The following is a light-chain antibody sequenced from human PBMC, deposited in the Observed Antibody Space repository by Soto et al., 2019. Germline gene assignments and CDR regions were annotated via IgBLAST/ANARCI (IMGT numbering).Light chain of an antibody. J-gene: IGLJ1*01. CDR2: DNS. V-gene: IGLV1-40*01. Sequence: QSVLAQPPSVSGAPGQRVTISCTGSSSNIGAGYDVHWYQVLPGTAPKLLIYDNSNRPSGVPDRFSASKSGTSASLAITGLQAEDEADYYCQSYDTSLGGSWVFGTGTMLTVL. CDR1: SSNIGAGYD. CDR3: QSYDTSLGGSWV.